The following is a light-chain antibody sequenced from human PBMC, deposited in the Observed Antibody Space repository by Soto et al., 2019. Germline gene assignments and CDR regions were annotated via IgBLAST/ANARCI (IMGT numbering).Light chain of an antibody. CDR3: QKYNSAPWT. CDR1: QGISNY. J-gene: IGKJ1*01. Sequence: DVPMTQTPSSLSASVGDRVIITCRASQGISNYLVWYQHKPGNAPKVLIYAATTLQSGVPSRFSGSGSGTDFILTISSLQPEDVATYYCQKYNSAPWTFGQGTKVDI. CDR2: AAT. V-gene: IGKV1-27*01.